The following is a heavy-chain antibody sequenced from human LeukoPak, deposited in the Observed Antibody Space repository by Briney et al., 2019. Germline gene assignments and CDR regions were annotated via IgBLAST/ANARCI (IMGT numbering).Heavy chain of an antibody. CDR2: IYYSGST. CDR3: VRHRRGSYYDSSALDY. J-gene: IGHJ4*02. Sequence: SETLSLTCTVSGGSISRYYWSWIRQPPGKGLEWIGYIYYSGSTNYSPSLKSRVTISVDTSKNQFSLRLSSVTAADTAVYYCVRHRRGSYYDSSALDYWGQGTLATGSS. D-gene: IGHD3-22*01. V-gene: IGHV4-59*08. CDR1: GGSISRYY.